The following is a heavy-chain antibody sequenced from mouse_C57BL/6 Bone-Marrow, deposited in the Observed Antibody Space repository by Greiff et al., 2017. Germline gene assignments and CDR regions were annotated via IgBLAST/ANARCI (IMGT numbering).Heavy chain of an antibody. CDR2: IYPGCGST. Sequence: QVQLQQSGAELVKPWASVKMSCKASGYTFTRYWITWVKQRPGQGLEWIGDIYPGCGSTNYNGKFKTKATLTVDTSSSTAYMQLSVLTSEDSAVYCCARESLGYHPAYWGQGTLVTVSA. CDR1: GYTFTRYW. CDR3: ARESLGYHPAY. V-gene: IGHV1-55*01. J-gene: IGHJ3*01. D-gene: IGHD6-5*01.